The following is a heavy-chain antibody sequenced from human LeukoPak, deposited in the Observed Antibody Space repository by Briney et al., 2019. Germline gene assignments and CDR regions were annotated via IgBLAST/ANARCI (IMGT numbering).Heavy chain of an antibody. V-gene: IGHV1-18*01. D-gene: IGHD3-22*01. CDR2: ISGFRGNT. J-gene: IGHJ3*02. CDR1: GYTFSTYG. Sequence: ASVKVSCKASGYTFSTYGLSWVRQAPGQGLEWMGRISGFRGNTNYAQKFQGRVTMTTDTSTTTAYMELRSLSSDDTAVYFCARDFLSYDGTENHYDDTFDIWGQGTMVTVSS. CDR3: ARDFLSYDGTENHYDDTFDI.